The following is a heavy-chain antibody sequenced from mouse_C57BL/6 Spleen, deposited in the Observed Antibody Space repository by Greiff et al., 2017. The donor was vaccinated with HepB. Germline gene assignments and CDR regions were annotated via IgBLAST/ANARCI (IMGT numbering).Heavy chain of an antibody. CDR1: GFNIKDYY. CDR2: IDPEDVDT. D-gene: IGHD6-1*01. CDR3: TTLLSPVYSEMDY. J-gene: IGHJ4*01. V-gene: IGHV14-1*01. Sequence: EVQLQQSGAELVRPGASVKLSCTASGFNIKDYYMHWVKQRPEPGLEWIGRIDPEDVDTEYAPTFQGRSTMTADTSSTPAYLQLTRLSSEDTAVYSVTTLLSPVYSEMDYWGQGTSVTVSS.